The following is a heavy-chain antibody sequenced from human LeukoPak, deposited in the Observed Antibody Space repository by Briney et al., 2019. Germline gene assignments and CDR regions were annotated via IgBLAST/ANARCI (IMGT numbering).Heavy chain of an antibody. D-gene: IGHD6-13*01. CDR2: MNIDGSSI. CDR3: ARAGGGDSRMAYDP. V-gene: IGHV3-74*01. CDR1: GFTFSDYW. J-gene: IGHJ5*02. Sequence: GGSLRLSCAVSGFTFSDYWMYWFRQAPRAGQVWVSRMNIDGSSINYAGSVKGRFTMSRDNAKNTLYLQMNSLRVEDTAVYYCARAGGGDSRMAYDPWGQGTLVTVSS.